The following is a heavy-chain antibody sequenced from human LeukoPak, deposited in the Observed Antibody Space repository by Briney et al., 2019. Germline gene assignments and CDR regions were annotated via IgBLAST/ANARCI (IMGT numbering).Heavy chain of an antibody. J-gene: IGHJ4*02. V-gene: IGHV4-38-2*02. Sequence: PSETLSLTCTVSGYSISSGYYWGWIRQPPGKGLEWIGSIYYSGSTYYNPSLKSRVTISVDTSKNQFSLKLSSVTAADTAVYYCASVMIVGGEVDYWGQGTLVTVSS. CDR3: ASVMIVGGEVDY. D-gene: IGHD3-22*01. CDR2: IYYSGST. CDR1: GYSISSGYY.